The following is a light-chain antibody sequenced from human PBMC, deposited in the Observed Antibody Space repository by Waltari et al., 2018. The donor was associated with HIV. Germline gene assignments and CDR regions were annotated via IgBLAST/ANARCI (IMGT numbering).Light chain of an antibody. J-gene: IGKJ5*01. CDR3: QQYYTPPIT. V-gene: IGKV4-1*01. CDR2: CAS. CDR1: QNLFHPSNSPTY. Sequence: DFLMTHSPHALAVSLGERATLNCRSRQNLFHPSNSPTYLVWDLLKRAPPLYLLISCASSRESAVPDRFSGSAAGTAVDLSSSSLQATDLAVYYCQQYYTPPITFGPGTRLEIK.